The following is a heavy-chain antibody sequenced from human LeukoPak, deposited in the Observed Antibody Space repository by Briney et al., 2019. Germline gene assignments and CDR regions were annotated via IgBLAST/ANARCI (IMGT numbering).Heavy chain of an antibody. CDR2: ITNSGENT. CDR1: GFSFPYG. J-gene: IGHJ4*02. D-gene: IGHD3-16*01. CDR3: ARERITPFDY. Sequence: GGSLRLSCEASGFSFPYGMSWVRQAPGKGLEWVSGITNSGENTYYADSVKGRFTISRDNSKNSLYLQMNSLRAEDTAVYYCARERITPFDYWGQGTLVTVSS. V-gene: IGHV3-23*01.